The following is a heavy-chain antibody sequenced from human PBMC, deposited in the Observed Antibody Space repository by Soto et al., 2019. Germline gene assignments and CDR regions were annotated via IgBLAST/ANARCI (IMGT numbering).Heavy chain of an antibody. CDR2: IYYSGST. Sequence: SETLSLTCTVSGGSISSYYWSWIRQPPGKGLEWIGYIYYSGSTNYNPSLKSRVTISVDTSKNQFSLKLGSVTAADTAVYYCATCLRYFDPYDVFDFSAQGTMV. D-gene: IGHD3-9*01. CDR3: ATCLRYFDPYDVFDF. V-gene: IGHV4-59*01. CDR1: GGSISSYY. J-gene: IGHJ3*01.